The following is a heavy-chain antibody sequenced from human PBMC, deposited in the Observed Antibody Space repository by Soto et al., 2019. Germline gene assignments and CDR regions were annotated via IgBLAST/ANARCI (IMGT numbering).Heavy chain of an antibody. Sequence: ASVKVSCKASGYTFTGYYMHWVRQAPGQGLEWMGWINPNSGGTNYAQKFQGRVTMTRDTSTSTAYMELSRLRSDDFRSGGYWFDPWGQGTQVTVSS. CDR2: INPNSGGT. CDR1: GYTFTGYY. V-gene: IGHV1-2*02. D-gene: IGHD3-3*01. CDR3: WFDP. J-gene: IGHJ5*02.